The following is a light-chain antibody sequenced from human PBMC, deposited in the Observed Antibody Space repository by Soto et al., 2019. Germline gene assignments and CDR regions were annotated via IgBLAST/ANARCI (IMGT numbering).Light chain of an antibody. J-gene: IGKJ2*01. CDR1: QSISSY. CDR3: QQSYSTLMYT. CDR2: AAS. V-gene: IGKV1-39*01. Sequence: DIQMTQSPSSLSASVGDRVTITCQASQSISSYLNWYQQKPGKAPKLLIYAASSLQSGVPSRFSGSGSGTDFTLTTSSLQPEDFATYYCQQSYSTLMYTFGQGTKVDIK.